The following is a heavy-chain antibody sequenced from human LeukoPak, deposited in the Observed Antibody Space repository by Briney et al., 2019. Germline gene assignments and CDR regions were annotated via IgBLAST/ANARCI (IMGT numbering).Heavy chain of an antibody. Sequence: ASVKVSCKTSGYTFTAYYLHWVRQAPGQGPEWMGWINPDSGGTNYAQRFQGRVTMTRDTSISTAFMGLSSLRSDDTAVYYCARNYYTSGSPLYYYYYMDVWGKGTTVTVSS. CDR2: INPDSGGT. V-gene: IGHV1-2*02. J-gene: IGHJ6*03. CDR3: ARNYYTSGSPLYYYYYMDV. D-gene: IGHD3-10*01. CDR1: GYTFTAYY.